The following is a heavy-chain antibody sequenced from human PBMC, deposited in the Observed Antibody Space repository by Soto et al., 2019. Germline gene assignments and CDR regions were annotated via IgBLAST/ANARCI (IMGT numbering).Heavy chain of an antibody. D-gene: IGHD3-10*01. CDR2: ISGSGGSI. V-gene: IGHV3-23*01. CDR1: TFTFSNYA. Sequence: PGGSLRLSYAASTFTFSNYAMSWVRQAPGKGLERVSAISGSGGSIYYGDSVKGRFTISRVNSKNTLYLQMNSLRAEDTAVYYCAKIGGITMVRAIHLGYYYYVMDVWGQGTTVTVSS. J-gene: IGHJ6*02. CDR3: AKIGGITMVRAIHLGYYYYVMDV.